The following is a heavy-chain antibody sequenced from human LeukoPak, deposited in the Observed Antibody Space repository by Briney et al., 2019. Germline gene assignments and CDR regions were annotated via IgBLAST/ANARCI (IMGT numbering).Heavy chain of an antibody. V-gene: IGHV4-59*01. J-gene: IGHJ5*02. D-gene: IGHD3-3*01. CDR3: ARVARDFWSGYYISWFDP. CDR2: IYYSGST. Sequence: SETLSLTCTVPGGSISSYYWSWIRQPPGKGLEWIGYIYYSGSTNYNPSLKSRVTISVDTSKNQFSLKLSSVTAADTTVYYRARVARDFWSGYYISWFDPWGQGTLVTVSS. CDR1: GGSISSYY.